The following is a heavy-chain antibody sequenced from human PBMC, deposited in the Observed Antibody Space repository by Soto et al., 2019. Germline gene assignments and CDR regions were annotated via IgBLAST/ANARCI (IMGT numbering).Heavy chain of an antibody. Sequence: SETLSLTCNVSGDSMSKYYWSWVRQPAGKGLEWIGRIWTSGSTNYNPSLKSRVTMSIDTSNKHFSLDLKSVTAADTAVYYCARTVGAAYYFDFWGQGVLVTVSS. J-gene: IGHJ4*02. V-gene: IGHV4-4*07. CDR3: ARTVGAAYYFDF. D-gene: IGHD3-16*01. CDR2: IWTSGST. CDR1: GDSMSKYY.